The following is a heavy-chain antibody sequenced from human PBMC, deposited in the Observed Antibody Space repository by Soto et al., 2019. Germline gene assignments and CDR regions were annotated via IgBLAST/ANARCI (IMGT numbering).Heavy chain of an antibody. Sequence: ASVKVSCKASGYTFTSYGISWVRQAPGQGLEWMGWISAYNGNTNYAQKLQGRATMTTDTSTSTAYMELRSLRSDDTAVYYCARGYQLLWASGYYFDYWGQGTLVTAPQ. CDR1: GYTFTSYG. V-gene: IGHV1-18*01. J-gene: IGHJ4*02. CDR2: ISAYNGNT. CDR3: ARGYQLLWASGYYFDY. D-gene: IGHD2-2*01.